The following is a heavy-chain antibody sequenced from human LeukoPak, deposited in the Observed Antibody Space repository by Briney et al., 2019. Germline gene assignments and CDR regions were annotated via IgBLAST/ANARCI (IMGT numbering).Heavy chain of an antibody. J-gene: IGHJ4*02. D-gene: IGHD5-18*01. CDR1: GFTFSSYA. CDR3: AKVRGAYSYAYTDY. V-gene: IGHV3-23*01. CDR2: ISGGVGST. Sequence: PGGSLRLSCAASGFTFSSYAMSWVRQAPGQGLEWVSTISGGVGSTYYADSVKGRFTISRDNSKNTLYLQMNSLRAEDTAVYFCAKVRGAYSYAYTDYWGQGTLVTVSS.